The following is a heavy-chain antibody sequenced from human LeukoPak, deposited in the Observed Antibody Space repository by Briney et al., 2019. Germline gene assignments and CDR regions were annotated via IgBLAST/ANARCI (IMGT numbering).Heavy chain of an antibody. J-gene: IGHJ2*01. CDR1: GGSISSYY. D-gene: IGHD2-15*01. CDR3: ATRLGYCSGGSCYGRYWYFDL. V-gene: IGHV4-59*08. CDR2: IYYSGST. Sequence: SETLSLTCTVSGGSISSYYWSWIRQPPGKGLEWIGYIYYSGSTNYNPSLKSRVTISVDTSKNQFSLKLSSVTAADTAVYYCATRLGYCSGGSCYGRYWYFDLWGRGTLVTVSP.